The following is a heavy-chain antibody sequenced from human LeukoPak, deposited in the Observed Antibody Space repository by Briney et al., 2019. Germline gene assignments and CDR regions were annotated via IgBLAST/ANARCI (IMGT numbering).Heavy chain of an antibody. CDR2: INPNGGST. CDR1: GYTFTRYY. CDR3: ARDRGYYDSSAPSYYFDY. Sequence: ASVKVSCKASGYTFTRYYMHWVRQAPGQGLEWMGMINPNGGSTSYAQNFQGRVTLTSDTSTSIVYMEVSSLRSEDTAVYYCARDRGYYDSSAPSYYFDYWGQGTLVTVS. J-gene: IGHJ4*02. V-gene: IGHV1-46*01. D-gene: IGHD3-22*01.